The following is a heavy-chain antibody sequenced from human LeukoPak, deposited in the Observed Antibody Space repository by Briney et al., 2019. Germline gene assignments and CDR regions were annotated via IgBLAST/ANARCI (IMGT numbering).Heavy chain of an antibody. Sequence: SETLSLTCAVYGGSFSSYYWSWIRQPPGKGLEWIGEINHSGSTNYNPSLKSRVTISVDTSKNQFSLKLSSVTAADTAVYYCARGRMVRGVIHFDYWGQGTLVTVSS. CDR2: INHSGST. D-gene: IGHD3-10*01. V-gene: IGHV4-34*01. CDR3: ARGRMVRGVIHFDY. J-gene: IGHJ4*02. CDR1: GGSFSSYY.